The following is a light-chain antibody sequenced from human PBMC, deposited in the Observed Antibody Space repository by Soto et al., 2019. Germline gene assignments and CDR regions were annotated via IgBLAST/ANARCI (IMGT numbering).Light chain of an antibody. Sequence: EMVVTQSPVTLSVSPGERATLSCRASQGVRTNVAWYQQKPGQAPRLLIYSASTRAPGVPARVGGSGSGTEFTLTISNLQSEDFAVYYCQQYDPWPVAFDQGTKLEI. CDR2: SAS. CDR3: QQYDPWPVA. CDR1: QGVRTN. J-gene: IGKJ2*01. V-gene: IGKV3-15*01.